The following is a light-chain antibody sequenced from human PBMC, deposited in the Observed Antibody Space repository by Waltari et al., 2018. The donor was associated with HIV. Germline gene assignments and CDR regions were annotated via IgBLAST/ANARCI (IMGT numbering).Light chain of an antibody. CDR2: EVI. CDR3: SSYTTNNTLD. V-gene: IGLV2-14*01. CDR1: SSDIGGYDY. Sequence: QSALTQPASVSESPGQSITISCTGTSSDIGGYDYVSWYQQHPGKAPKLIIYEVINRPSGVSDRFSGSKSGNMASLTISGLQPDDEADYYCSSYTTNNTLDFGGGTKLTVL. J-gene: IGLJ2*01.